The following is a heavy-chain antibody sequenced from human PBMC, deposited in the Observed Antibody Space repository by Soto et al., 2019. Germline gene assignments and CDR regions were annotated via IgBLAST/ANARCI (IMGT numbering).Heavy chain of an antibody. D-gene: IGHD6-13*01. CDR3: ARADNTWYSSSWYYFDY. J-gene: IGHJ4*02. CDR2: SYYSGST. Sequence: SETLSLTCTVSGGSISSYYWSWIRQPPGKGLEWIGYSYYSGSTNYNPSLKSRVTISVDTSKNQFSLKLSSVTAADTAVYYCARADNTWYSSSWYYFDYWGQGTLFTVSS. CDR1: GGSISSYY. V-gene: IGHV4-59*01.